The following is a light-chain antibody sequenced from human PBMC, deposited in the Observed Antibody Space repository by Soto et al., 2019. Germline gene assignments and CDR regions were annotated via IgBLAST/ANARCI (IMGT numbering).Light chain of an antibody. V-gene: IGKV1-5*03. J-gene: IGKJ2*01. Sequence: DIQMTPSPSTLSASVGDRVTITCRASQSISSWLAWYQQKPGKAPKLLIYKASSLESGVPSRFSGSGSGTEFTLTISSLQPDDFATEYCQQYNSYSPTFGQGTKLEIK. CDR2: KAS. CDR1: QSISSW. CDR3: QQYNSYSPT.